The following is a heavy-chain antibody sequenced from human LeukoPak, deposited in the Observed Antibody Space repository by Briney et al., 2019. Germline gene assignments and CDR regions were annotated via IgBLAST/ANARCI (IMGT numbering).Heavy chain of an antibody. J-gene: IGHJ4*02. V-gene: IGHV3-23*01. D-gene: IGHD2-15*01. Sequence: GGSLRLSCAASGFTFSSYALNWVRQAPGKGLEWVSTSSGSGGSTYYADSVKGRFTISRDNSKNTLYLQMNSLRAEDTAVYYCARPKDIVVVVAAYFDYWGQGTLVTVSS. CDR3: ARPKDIVVVVAAYFDY. CDR2: SSGSGGST. CDR1: GFTFSSYA.